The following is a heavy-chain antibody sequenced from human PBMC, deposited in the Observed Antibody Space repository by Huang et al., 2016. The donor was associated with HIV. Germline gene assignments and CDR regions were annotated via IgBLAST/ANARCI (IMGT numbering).Heavy chain of an antibody. CDR1: GFTFRSYW. J-gene: IGHJ4*02. CDR3: ARGFQAKPGDY. V-gene: IGHV3-7*01. CDR2: INLDGSER. Sequence: EVHLVESGGGLVRHGRSLRFSCAASGFTFRSYWMNWVRQAPGRGLGWVANINLDGSERFYVDSVRGRFTISRDNANNSVSLQLNSLKAEDTGVYYCARGFQAKPGDYWGQGTLVTVSS.